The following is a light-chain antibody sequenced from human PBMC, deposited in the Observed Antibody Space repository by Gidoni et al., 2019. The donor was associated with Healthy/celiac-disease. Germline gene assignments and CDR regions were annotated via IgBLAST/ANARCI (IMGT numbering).Light chain of an antibody. CDR1: QGISSY. Sequence: DIQLTQSPSFLSASVGDRVTITCRASQGISSYLAWYQQKPGKAPKLLIYAASTLQSGVPSRFSGSGSGTEFTLTISSLQPEDFATYYCQQLNSYSFTFGGXTKVEIK. CDR2: AAS. CDR3: QQLNSYSFT. J-gene: IGKJ4*01. V-gene: IGKV1-9*01.